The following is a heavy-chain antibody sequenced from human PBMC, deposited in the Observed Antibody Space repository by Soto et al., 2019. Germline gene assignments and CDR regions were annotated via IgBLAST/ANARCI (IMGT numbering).Heavy chain of an antibody. CDR3: GLRLTAFDY. J-gene: IGHJ4*02. CDR1: GYTFTSYG. D-gene: IGHD3-16*01. Sequence: QVQLVQSGPEVEKPGASVKVSCKTSGYTFTSYGISWVRQAPGQGLEWMGWISTDKGKTNYAQKCHGRVTMTTDTSTRSTYVKLRSVRSCDRDVYYLGLRLTAFDYWGEGTIVTFS. CDR2: ISTDKGKT. V-gene: IGHV1-18*01.